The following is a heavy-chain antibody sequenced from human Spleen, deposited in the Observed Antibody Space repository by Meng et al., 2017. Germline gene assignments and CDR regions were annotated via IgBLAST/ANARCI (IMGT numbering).Heavy chain of an antibody. CDR2: INPNTGGT. Sequence: ASVKVSCKASGYTFTSYHINWMRQATGQGLEWLGWINPNTGGTNYAQNFQGRVTMTRDTSISTAYMELSRLRPDDPAVYYCAKIMGASQTSEYWGQGTLVTVSS. V-gene: IGHV1-2*02. J-gene: IGHJ4*02. CDR1: GYTFTSYH. D-gene: IGHD1-26*01. CDR3: AKIMGASQTSEY.